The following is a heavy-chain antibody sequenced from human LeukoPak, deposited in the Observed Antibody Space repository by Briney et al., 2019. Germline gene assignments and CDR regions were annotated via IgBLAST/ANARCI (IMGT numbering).Heavy chain of an antibody. V-gene: IGHV3-7*03. Sequence: GGSLRLSCAASGFTFSTYGMHWVRQAPGKGLEWVANIKEDGSLKYYADSVKGRFTISRDNAENSLSLQLNTLRAEDTAVYYCATQSYGLFQYWGQGTLVTVSS. CDR2: IKEDGSLK. J-gene: IGHJ4*02. D-gene: IGHD4-17*01. CDR3: ATQSYGLFQY. CDR1: GFTFSTYG.